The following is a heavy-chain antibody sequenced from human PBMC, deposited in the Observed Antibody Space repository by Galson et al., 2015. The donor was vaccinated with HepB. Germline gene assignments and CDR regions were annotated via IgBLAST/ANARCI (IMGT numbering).Heavy chain of an antibody. D-gene: IGHD6-19*01. J-gene: IGHJ2*01. CDR2: IYYSGST. CDR3: ARATNSGWYVPGSYWYFDL. CDR1: GGSFSGYY. Sequence: LSLTCAVYGGSFSGYYWSWIRQPPGKGLEWIGSIYYSGSTYYNPSLKSRVTISVDTSKNQFSLKLSSVTAADTAVYYCARATNSGWYVPGSYWYFDLWGRGTLVTVSS. V-gene: IGHV4-34*01.